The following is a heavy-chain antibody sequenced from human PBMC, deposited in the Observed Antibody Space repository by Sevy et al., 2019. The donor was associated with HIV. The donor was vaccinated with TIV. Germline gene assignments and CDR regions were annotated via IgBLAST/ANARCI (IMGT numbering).Heavy chain of an antibody. CDR1: GFTFDDYA. J-gene: IGHJ6*02. V-gene: IGHV3-9*01. CDR3: AKGTTVTPAYYYYGMDV. CDR2: ISWNSGSI. D-gene: IGHD4-17*01. Sequence: GGSLRLSCAASGFTFDDYAMHWVRQAPGKGLEWVSGISWNSGSIGYADSVKGRFTISRDNAKNSLYLQMNSLRAEDTAVYYCAKGTTVTPAYYYYGMDVWGQGTTVTVSS.